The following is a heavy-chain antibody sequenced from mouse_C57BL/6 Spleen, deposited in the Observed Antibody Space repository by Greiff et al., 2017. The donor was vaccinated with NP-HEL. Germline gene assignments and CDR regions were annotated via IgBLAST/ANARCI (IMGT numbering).Heavy chain of an antibody. D-gene: IGHD1-1*01. V-gene: IGHV3-6*01. CDR3: ARDYYGSNY. CDR1: GYSITSGYY. Sequence: EVHLVESGPGLVKPSQSLSLTCSVTGYSITSGYYWNWIRQFPGNKLEWMGYISYDGSNNYNPSLKNRISITRDTSKNQFFLKLNSVTTEDTATYYCARDYYGSNYWGQGTTLTVSS. J-gene: IGHJ2*01. CDR2: ISYDGSN.